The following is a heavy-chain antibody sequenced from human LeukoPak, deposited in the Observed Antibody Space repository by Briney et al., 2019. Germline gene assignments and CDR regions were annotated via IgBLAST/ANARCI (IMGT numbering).Heavy chain of an antibody. V-gene: IGHV1-2*02. CDR1: GYTFTGYY. CDR2: INPNSGGT. D-gene: IGHD3-22*01. Sequence: ASVKVSCKASGYTFTGYYMHWVRRAPGQGIEWMEWINPNSGGTNYAQKFQGRVTMTRDTSISTAYMELSRLRSDDTAVYYCARGVLDYYDSSGVLDYWGQGTLVTVSS. J-gene: IGHJ4*02. CDR3: ARGVLDYYDSSGVLDY.